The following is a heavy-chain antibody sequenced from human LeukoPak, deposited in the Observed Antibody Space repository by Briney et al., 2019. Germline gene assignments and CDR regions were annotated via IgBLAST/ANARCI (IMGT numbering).Heavy chain of an antibody. J-gene: IGHJ4*02. V-gene: IGHV3-23*01. Sequence: GGSLRLSCAASGFTFSSYAMSWVRQAPGKGLEWVSALIGSGLTTYYADSVKGRFTIPRDNSKNTLYLQMNSLRAEDTAVYYCAKDVGYSSGWGQGTLVTVSS. CDR3: AKDVGYSSG. CDR2: LIGSGLTT. D-gene: IGHD6-19*01. CDR1: GFTFSSYA.